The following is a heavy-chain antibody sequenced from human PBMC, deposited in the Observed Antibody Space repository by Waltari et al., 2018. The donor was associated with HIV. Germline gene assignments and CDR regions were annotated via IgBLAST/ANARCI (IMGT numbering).Heavy chain of an antibody. J-gene: IGHJ4*02. CDR1: GDSINSRTYY. Sequence: KLQQSGPRLVNPSETLTLTCSVSGDSINSRTYYWGWSRQSPGKGLEYLGSVYYSGSTYHNPPLITGLPLSADPSKNQLSLRLISVTATDTGVYYCARQYAWFDILTGSPPTYFFDSWGPGTLVTVSS. V-gene: IGHV4-39*01. CDR2: VYYSGST. CDR3: ARQYAWFDILTGSPPTYFFDS. D-gene: IGHD3-9*01.